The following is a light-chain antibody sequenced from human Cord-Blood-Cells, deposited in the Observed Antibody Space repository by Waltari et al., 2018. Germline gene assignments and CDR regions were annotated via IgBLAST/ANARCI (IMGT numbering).Light chain of an antibody. CDR2: SAS. CDR3: QQRYSTPPT. CDR1: QSISSY. V-gene: IGKV1-39*01. Sequence: DIQITQSPSSLSASVGDIVTITCRASQSISSYLNWHQQKPAKAPNLLIYSASSMKSAVPSSFIGSGAGTAYSLTISSLQPADFATYYCQQRYSTPPTFGQGTKVEIK. J-gene: IGKJ1*01.